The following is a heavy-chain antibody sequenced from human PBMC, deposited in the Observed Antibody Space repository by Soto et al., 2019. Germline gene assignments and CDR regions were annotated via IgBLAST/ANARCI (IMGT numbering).Heavy chain of an antibody. J-gene: IGHJ4*02. D-gene: IGHD2-15*01. CDR3: TTGYACSGGSCRHRFVY. CDR1: GYTFTSYA. Sequence: ASVKVSCKASGYTFTSYAMHWVRQAPGQRLEWMGWINAGNGNTKYSQKFQGRVTITRDTSASTAYMELSSLRSEDTAVYYCTTGYACSGGSCRHRFVYWGQGTLVTVSS. CDR2: INAGNGNT. V-gene: IGHV1-3*01.